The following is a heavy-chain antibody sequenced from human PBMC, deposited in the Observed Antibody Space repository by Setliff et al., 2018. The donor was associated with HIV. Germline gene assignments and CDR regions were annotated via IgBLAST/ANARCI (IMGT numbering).Heavy chain of an antibody. J-gene: IGHJ3*02. Sequence: SETLSLTCTVSGGSISSYYWSWIRQPPGKGLEWIGYIYYSGSTNYNPSLKSRVTISVDTSKNQFSLKLSSVTAADTAVYYCARDRKSLGYNFWSGFRPGAAFDIWGQGTMVTVSS. V-gene: IGHV4-59*01. CDR1: GGSISSYY. CDR2: IYYSGST. D-gene: IGHD3-3*01. CDR3: ARDRKSLGYNFWSGFRPGAAFDI.